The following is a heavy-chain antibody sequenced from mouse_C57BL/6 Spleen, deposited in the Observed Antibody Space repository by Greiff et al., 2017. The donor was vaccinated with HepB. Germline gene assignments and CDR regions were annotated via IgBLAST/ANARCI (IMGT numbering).Heavy chain of an antibody. J-gene: IGHJ2*01. CDR2: IYPGDGDT. D-gene: IGHD2-4*01. V-gene: IGHV1-80*01. CDR1: GYAFSSYW. CDR3: ARSGDYDDGYYFDY. Sequence: VQLQQSGAELVKPGASVKISCKASGYAFSSYWMNWVKQRPGKGLEWIGQIYPGDGDTNYNGKFKGKATLTADKSSSTAYMQLSSLTSEDSAVYFCARSGDYDDGYYFDYWGQGTTLTVSS.